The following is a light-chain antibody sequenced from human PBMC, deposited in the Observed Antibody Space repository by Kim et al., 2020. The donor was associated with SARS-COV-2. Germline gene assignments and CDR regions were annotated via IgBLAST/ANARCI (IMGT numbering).Light chain of an antibody. J-gene: IGKJ4*01. CDR2: GAS. Sequence: APGESATLSCRASQSVTNNLAWYQQKPGQAPRLLIHGASTRATGIPARFSGSGSGTEFTLTINSLQSEDFAVYYCQQYNNWPPLTFGGGTKVDIK. CDR1: QSVTNN. V-gene: IGKV3-15*01. CDR3: QQYNNWPPLT.